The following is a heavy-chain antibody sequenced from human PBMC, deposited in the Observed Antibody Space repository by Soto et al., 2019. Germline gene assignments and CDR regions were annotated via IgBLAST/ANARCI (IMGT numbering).Heavy chain of an antibody. CDR3: ASDWGREQLGAHNWFVL. D-gene: IGHD6-13*01. Sequence: SETLSLTCTVSGGSISSYYWSWIRQPPGKGLEWIGYIYYSGSTNYNPSLKSRVTISVDTSKNQFSLKLSSVTAADTAVYYCASDWGREQLGAHNWFVLWGQGTLVTVSS. CDR2: IYYSGST. CDR1: GGSISSYY. V-gene: IGHV4-59*01. J-gene: IGHJ5*02.